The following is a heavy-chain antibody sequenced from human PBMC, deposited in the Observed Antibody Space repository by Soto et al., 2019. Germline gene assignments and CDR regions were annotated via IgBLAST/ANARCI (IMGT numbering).Heavy chain of an antibody. CDR2: IYSSGST. J-gene: IGHJ6*02. CDR1: GGSISSGGYC. Sequence: SSETLSFTWTVSGGSISSGGYCWSWIRQHPGKGLEWIGYIYSSGSTNYNPSLKSRVTISIDTSKNQFSLKLSSLIAADTAVYYCARHSPPFFYGSGPWDVWGQGTTVTVSS. D-gene: IGHD3-10*01. V-gene: IGHV4-61*08. CDR3: ARHSPPFFYGSGPWDV.